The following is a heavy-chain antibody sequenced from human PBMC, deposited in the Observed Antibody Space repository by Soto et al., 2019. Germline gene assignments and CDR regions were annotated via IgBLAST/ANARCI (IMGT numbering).Heavy chain of an antibody. CDR2: IIPIFSTA. D-gene: IGHD2-21*02. CDR1: GGTFSSYA. CDR3: ATHLAYCGGDCSSRIDY. J-gene: IGHJ4*02. V-gene: IGHV1-69*13. Sequence: SVKVSCKASGGTFSSYAISWVRQAPGQGLEWMGGIIPIFSTANYAQKFQGRVTITADGSTSTAYMELSSLRSEDTAVYYCATHLAYCGGDCSSRIDYWGQGTLVTVSS.